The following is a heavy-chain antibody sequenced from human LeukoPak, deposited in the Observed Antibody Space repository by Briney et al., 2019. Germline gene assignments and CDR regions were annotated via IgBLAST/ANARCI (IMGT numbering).Heavy chain of an antibody. V-gene: IGHV1-69*06. D-gene: IGHD3-10*01. CDR1: GGTFSSYA. CDR2: IIPVFGTA. Sequence: GASVKVSCKASGGTFSSYAISWVRQAPGQGLEWMGGIIPVFGTANYAQKFQGRVTITADKSTSTAYMELSSLRSEDTAVYYCARDRGDGSGTFDYWGQGTLVTVSS. CDR3: ARDRGDGSGTFDY. J-gene: IGHJ4*02.